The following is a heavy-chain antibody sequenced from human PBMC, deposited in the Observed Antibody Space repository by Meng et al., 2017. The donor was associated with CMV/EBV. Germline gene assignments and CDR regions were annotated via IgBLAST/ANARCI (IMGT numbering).Heavy chain of an antibody. J-gene: IGHJ4*02. CDR3: ARGEQWLARIFDY. D-gene: IGHD6-19*01. CDR2: IYYSGST. V-gene: IGHV4-61*01. CDR1: GGSVSSGSYY. Sequence: SETLSLTCTVSGGSVSSGSYYWSWIRQPPGKGLEWIGYIYYSGSTNYNPSLKSRVTISVDTSKNQFSLKLSSVTAADTAVYYCARGEQWLARIFDYWGQGTLVTVSS.